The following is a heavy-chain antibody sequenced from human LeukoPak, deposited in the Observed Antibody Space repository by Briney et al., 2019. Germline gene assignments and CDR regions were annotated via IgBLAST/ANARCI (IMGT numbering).Heavy chain of an antibody. Sequence: GGSLRLSCTASGFTFGDYAMSWVRQAPGKGLEWVGLIRSKAYGGTIEYAASVKGRFTISRDDSKTIAYLQMNSLKTEDTAVYYCTRTRCSSSWYYFDYWGQGTLVTVSS. CDR1: GFTFGDYA. D-gene: IGHD6-13*01. CDR2: IRSKAYGGTI. V-gene: IGHV3-49*04. CDR3: TRTRCSSSWYYFDY. J-gene: IGHJ4*02.